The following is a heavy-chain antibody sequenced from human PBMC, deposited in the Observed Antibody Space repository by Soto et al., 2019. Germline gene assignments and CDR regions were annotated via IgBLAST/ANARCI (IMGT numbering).Heavy chain of an antibody. D-gene: IGHD5-18*01. CDR3: ARGRLTIQQGFDI. CDR1: GTSTTGHF. J-gene: IGHJ3*02. Sequence: SETLSLTCTVSGTSTTGHFWSWMRQPPGKGLEWIGYGYYSGSTLYNPSLKSRVTISLDTSKNHFSLRLSSVTSADTAVYYCARGRLTIQQGFDIWGQGTMVTVSS. CDR2: GYYSGST. V-gene: IGHV4-59*11.